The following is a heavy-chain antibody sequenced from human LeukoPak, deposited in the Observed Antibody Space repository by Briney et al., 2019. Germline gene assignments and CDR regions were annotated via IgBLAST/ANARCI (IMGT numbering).Heavy chain of an antibody. V-gene: IGHV3-21*01. CDR2: ISSSSYI. D-gene: IGHD2-21*02. CDR3: ARVMSGDYDDY. J-gene: IGHJ4*02. Sequence: GGSLRLSCAASGFTFSSYSMNWVRQAPGKGLEWVSSISSSSYIYYADSVKGRFTISRDNAKNSLYLQMNSLRAEDTAVYYCARVMSGDYDDYWGQGTLVTVSS. CDR1: GFTFSSYS.